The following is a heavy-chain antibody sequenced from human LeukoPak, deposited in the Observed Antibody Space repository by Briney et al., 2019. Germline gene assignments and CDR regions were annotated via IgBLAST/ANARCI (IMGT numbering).Heavy chain of an antibody. J-gene: IGHJ4*02. D-gene: IGHD5-18*01. CDR3: ARESVDTAMVNDY. Sequence: GGTLRLSCAASKFTFSSYSMNWVRQAPGKGLEWISYISSSGSTIYYADSVKGRFTISRDNAKNSLYLQMNSLRAEDTAVYYCARESVDTAMVNDYWGQGTLVTVSS. CDR1: KFTFSSYS. CDR2: ISSSGSTI. V-gene: IGHV3-48*01.